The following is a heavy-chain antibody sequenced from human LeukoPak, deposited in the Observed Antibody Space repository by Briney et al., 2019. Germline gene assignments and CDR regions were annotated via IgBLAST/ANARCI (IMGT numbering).Heavy chain of an antibody. CDR3: ARGSPNEYFDY. V-gene: IGHV4-61*09. J-gene: IGHJ4*02. D-gene: IGHD1-26*01. Sequence: SETLSLTCTVSGGSISSGGFYWTWIRQPAGKGLEWIGHIYTSESTNYNPSLQSRVTISLDTPKNQFSLKLTSVTAADAAVYYCARGSPNEYFDYWGQGTLVTVSS. CDR1: GGSISSGGFY. CDR2: IYTSEST.